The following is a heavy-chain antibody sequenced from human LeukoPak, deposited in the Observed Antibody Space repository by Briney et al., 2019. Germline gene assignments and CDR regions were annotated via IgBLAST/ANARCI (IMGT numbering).Heavy chain of an antibody. CDR3: AGPYSSGWHRG. V-gene: IGHV4-59*01. CDR2: IYYSGST. D-gene: IGHD6-19*01. CDR1: GGSISSYY. J-gene: IGHJ4*02. Sequence: PSETLSLTCTVSGGSISSYYWSWIRQPPGKGLEWIGYIYYSGSTNYNPSLKSRVTISVDTSKNQFPLKLSSVTAADTAVYYCAGPYSSGWHRGWGQGTLVAVSS.